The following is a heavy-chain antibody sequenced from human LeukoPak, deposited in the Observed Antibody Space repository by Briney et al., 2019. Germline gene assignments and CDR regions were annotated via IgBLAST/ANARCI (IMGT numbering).Heavy chain of an antibody. CDR1: GFTVSSNY. D-gene: IGHD3-10*01. CDR3: AREGGDSMIRGVIAD. CDR2: IYAGGAT. Sequence: GGSLRLSCSASGFTVSSNYMSWVRQAPGKGLEWVSVIYAGGATAYADPVKGRFIISRDNSKNTLYLQMNSLRAEDTALYYCAREGGDSMIRGVIADWGRGTLVTVSS. V-gene: IGHV3-53*01. J-gene: IGHJ4*02.